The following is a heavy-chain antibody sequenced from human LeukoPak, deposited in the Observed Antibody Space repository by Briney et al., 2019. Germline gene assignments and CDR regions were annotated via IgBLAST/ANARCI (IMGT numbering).Heavy chain of an antibody. J-gene: IGHJ4*02. CDR2: IYHSGST. D-gene: IGHD3-3*01. CDR1: GGSISSSNW. CDR3: ANRVGWLFAPYYFDY. V-gene: IGHV4-4*02. Sequence: SETLSLTCAVSGGSISSSNWWSWVRQPPGKGLEWIWEIYHSGSTNYNPSLKSRVTISVDKSKNQFSLKLSSVTAADTAVYYCANRVGWLFAPYYFDYWGRGTLVTVSS.